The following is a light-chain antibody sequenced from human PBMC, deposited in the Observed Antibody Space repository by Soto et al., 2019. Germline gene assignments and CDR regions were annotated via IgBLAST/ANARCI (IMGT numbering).Light chain of an antibody. CDR2: DVN. CDR1: SSDVGGYNF. CDR3: SSYAGRNTVL. V-gene: IGLV2-8*01. J-gene: IGLJ2*01. Sequence: QSVLTQPPSASGSPGQSVTIPCTGTSSDVGGYNFVSWYQQHPGKAPKLMIYDVNKRPSGVPDRFSGSKSGNTASLTVSGLQAEDEADYYCSSYAGRNTVLFGGGTKLTVL.